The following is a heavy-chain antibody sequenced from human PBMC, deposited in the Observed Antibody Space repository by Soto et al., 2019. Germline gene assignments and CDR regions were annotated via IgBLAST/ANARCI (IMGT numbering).Heavy chain of an antibody. J-gene: IGHJ3*02. CDR3: ARAGGITMIVVALSDTFDI. Sequence: PXETLSLTCTVSGGSVSSGRYDWSWIRQPPGNGLEWIGYIYYSGSTNYNPSLKRRVTISVDTSKNQFSLKLSSVTAEDTAVYYCARAGGITMIVVALSDTFDIWGQGTMVTVSS. CDR2: IYYSGST. V-gene: IGHV4-61*01. D-gene: IGHD3-22*01. CDR1: GGSVSSGRYD.